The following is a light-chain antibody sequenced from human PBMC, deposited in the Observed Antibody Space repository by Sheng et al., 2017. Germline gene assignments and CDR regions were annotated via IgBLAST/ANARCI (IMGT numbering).Light chain of an antibody. J-gene: IGLJ3*02. CDR1: GSNIGNNF. Sequence: QSILTQPPSVSAAPGQTVNISCSGSGSNIGNNFVSWYQQVPGAAPKLVIYEIHKRPSGIPDRFSGSKSGTSATLGITGLQTGDEADFYCGTWDSSLSAWVFGGGTKADRP. CDR2: EIH. V-gene: IGLV1-51*02. CDR3: GTWDSSLSAWV.